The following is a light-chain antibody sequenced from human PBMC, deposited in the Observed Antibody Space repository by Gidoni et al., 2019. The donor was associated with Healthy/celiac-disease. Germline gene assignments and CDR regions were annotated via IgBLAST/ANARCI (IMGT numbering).Light chain of an antibody. CDR2: GAS. CDR1: QSVRSSY. Sequence: EIVLTQSPGPLSLSPGERATLTCRASQSVRSSYLAWYQQKPGQAPRLLIYGASSRATGIPDRFSGSGSGTDFTLTISRLEPEDFAVYYCQQYGSSPPQWTFGQGTKVEIK. J-gene: IGKJ1*01. V-gene: IGKV3-20*01. CDR3: QQYGSSPPQWT.